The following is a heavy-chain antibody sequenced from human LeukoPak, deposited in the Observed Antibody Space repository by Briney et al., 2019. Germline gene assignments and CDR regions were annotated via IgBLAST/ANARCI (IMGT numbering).Heavy chain of an antibody. V-gene: IGHV4-59*01. Sequence: SETLSLTCTVSGGSISSSYWSWIRQPPGKGLEWIGYIYYSGSTNYNPSLKSRVTISVGTSKNQFSLKLSSVTAADTAVYYCARDSSGLNWFDPWGQGTLVTVSS. D-gene: IGHD6-19*01. CDR3: ARDSSGLNWFDP. CDR2: IYYSGST. J-gene: IGHJ5*02. CDR1: GGSISSSY.